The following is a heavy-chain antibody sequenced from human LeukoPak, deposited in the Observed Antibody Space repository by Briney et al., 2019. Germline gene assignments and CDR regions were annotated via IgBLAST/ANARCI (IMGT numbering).Heavy chain of an antibody. D-gene: IGHD3-16*02. CDR2: IYYSGST. J-gene: IGHJ4*02. CDR1: GGSISSSSYY. Sequence: SETLSLTCTVSGGSISSSSYYWGWIRQPPGKGLEWIGSIYYSGSTYYNQSLKRRVTISVDASKNQFSLKLSSVTAADTAVYYCASQMITLGGVIVGFDYWGQGTLVTVSS. V-gene: IGHV4-39*01. CDR3: ASQMITLGGVIVGFDY.